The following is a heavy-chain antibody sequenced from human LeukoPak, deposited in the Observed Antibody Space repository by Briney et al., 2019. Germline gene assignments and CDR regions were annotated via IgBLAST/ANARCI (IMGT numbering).Heavy chain of an antibody. D-gene: IGHD6-13*01. CDR1: GGTFSSYA. CDR3: ASRIAAAADDAFDI. J-gene: IGHJ3*02. V-gene: IGHV1-69*05. CDR2: IIPIFGTA. Sequence: GASVKVSCKASGGTFSSYAISWVRQAPGQGLEWMGGIIPIFGTANYAQKFQGRVTITTDESTSTAYMELSSLRSEDTAVYYCASRIAAAADDAFDIWGQGTMVTVSS.